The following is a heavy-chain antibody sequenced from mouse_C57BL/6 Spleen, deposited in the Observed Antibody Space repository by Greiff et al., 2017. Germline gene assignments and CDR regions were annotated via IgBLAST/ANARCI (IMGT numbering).Heavy chain of an antibody. Sequence: EVQLQQSGPGLVKPSQSLSLTCSVTGYSITSGYYWNWIRQFPGNKLEWMGYISYDGSNNYNPSLKNRISITRDTSKNQFCLKLNAVTTEDTATYYCARRYNGSSSHFDYWGQGTTLTVSS. CDR1: GYSITSGYY. J-gene: IGHJ2*01. V-gene: IGHV3-6*01. CDR2: ISYDGSN. CDR3: ARRYNGSSSHFDY. D-gene: IGHD1-1*01.